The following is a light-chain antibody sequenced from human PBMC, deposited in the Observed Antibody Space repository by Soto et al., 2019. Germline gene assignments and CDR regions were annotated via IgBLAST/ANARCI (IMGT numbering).Light chain of an antibody. J-gene: IGKJ4*01. CDR3: QQYGSSPT. CDR1: QSVSHNY. V-gene: IGKV3-20*01. Sequence: EIVLTQSPGTLSLSPGDRATLSCRASQSVSHNYLAWYQQKPGLAPRLLIYAASSRTPGIPERFRGSGSGTDFTLTISRLEPEDFAVYYCQQYGSSPTFGGGTKVEIK. CDR2: AAS.